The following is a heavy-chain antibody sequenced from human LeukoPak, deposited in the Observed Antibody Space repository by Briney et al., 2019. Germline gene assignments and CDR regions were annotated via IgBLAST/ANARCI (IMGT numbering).Heavy chain of an antibody. V-gene: IGHV1-69*04. D-gene: IGHD7-27*01. CDR3: ARANWGYDAFDI. Sequence: SVKVSCKASGYTFTSYDISWVRQAPGQGLEWMGRIIPILGIANYAQKFQGRVTITADKSTSTAYMELSSLRSEDTAVYYCARANWGYDAFDIWGQGTMVTVSS. J-gene: IGHJ3*02. CDR1: GYTFTSYD. CDR2: IIPILGIA.